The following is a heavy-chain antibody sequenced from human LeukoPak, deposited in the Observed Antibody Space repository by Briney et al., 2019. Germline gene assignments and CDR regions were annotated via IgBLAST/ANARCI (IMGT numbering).Heavy chain of an antibody. V-gene: IGHV1-69*04. Sequence: SVKVSCKASGGTFSSYAISWVRQAPGQGLEWMGRIIPILGIANYAQKFQGRATITADKSTSTAYMELSSLRSEDTAVYYCARDRGGNYGGSQADYWGQGTLVTVSS. CDR2: IIPILGIA. J-gene: IGHJ4*02. CDR3: ARDRGGNYGGSQADY. D-gene: IGHD4-23*01. CDR1: GGTFSSYA.